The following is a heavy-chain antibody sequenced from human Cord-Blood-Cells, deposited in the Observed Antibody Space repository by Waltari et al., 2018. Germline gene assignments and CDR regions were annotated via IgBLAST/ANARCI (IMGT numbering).Heavy chain of an antibody. V-gene: IGHV3-53*02. Sequence: EVQLVETGGGLIQPGWSLRLSCAASGFTVGSNYMSWVRQAPGKGVEWVSVIYSGGSTYYADSVKGRFTISRDNSKNTLYLQMNSLRAEDTAVYYCARPKFWGSEDYWGQGTLVTVSS. CDR3: ARPKFWGSEDY. CDR1: GFTVGSNY. D-gene: IGHD7-27*01. J-gene: IGHJ4*02. CDR2: IYSGGST.